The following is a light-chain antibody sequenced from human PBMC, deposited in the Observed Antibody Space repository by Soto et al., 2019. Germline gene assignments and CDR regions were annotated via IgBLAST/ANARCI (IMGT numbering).Light chain of an antibody. CDR1: SSDVGGYNY. J-gene: IGLJ2*01. Sequence: QSALTQPPSASGSPGQSVTISCTGTSSDVGGYNYVSWYQQHPGKAPKLMIYEVSKRPSGVPDRFSGSKSGNTASLTVSGLHAEYEADYYCSSYAGSNTVVFGGWTKVTVL. CDR3: SSYAGSNTVV. CDR2: EVS. V-gene: IGLV2-8*01.